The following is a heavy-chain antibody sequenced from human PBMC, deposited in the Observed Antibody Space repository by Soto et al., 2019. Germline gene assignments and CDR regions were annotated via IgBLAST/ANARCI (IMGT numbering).Heavy chain of an antibody. J-gene: IGHJ4*02. CDR1: GYTFTGPY. V-gene: IGHV1-2*04. CDR2: ISPKTGET. D-gene: IGHD5-18*01. CDR3: ARTRIQFSTTDN. Sequence: ASVKVSCKASGYTFTGPYMQWVRQAPGQGLEWMGWISPKTGETKYAQKFQGWVTITRDTSINTAYMEVNRLKSNDSAVYYCARTRIQFSTTDNWGQGTQVTLSS.